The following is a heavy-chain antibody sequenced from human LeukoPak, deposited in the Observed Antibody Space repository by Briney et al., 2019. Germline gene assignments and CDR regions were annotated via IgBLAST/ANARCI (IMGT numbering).Heavy chain of an antibody. CDR2: VYRSGST. D-gene: IGHD1-26*01. J-gene: IGHJ5*02. V-gene: IGHV4-38-2*02. CDR1: GYSINTGYY. CDR3: ARVKVGATGCFDP. Sequence: SETLSHTCTVSGYSINTGYYWAWIRQPPGKGLEWIGSVYRSGSTYYNSSLKSRVTISVETSKNQFSLKLSSVTAADTAVYYCARVKVGATGCFDPWGQGTLVTVSS.